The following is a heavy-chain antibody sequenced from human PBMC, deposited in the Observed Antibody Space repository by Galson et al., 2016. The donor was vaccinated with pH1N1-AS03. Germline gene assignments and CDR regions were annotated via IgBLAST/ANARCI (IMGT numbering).Heavy chain of an antibody. CDR3: ARRDSSWYSGFDY. CDR2: IYKIGST. J-gene: IGHJ4*02. Sequence: SETLSLTCSVSGGSISNYYWSWIRQSPGKGLEWIGYIYKIGSTNYNPSLKSRVTISVDTSKNQFSLRLSSVTAADTAVYYCARRDSSWYSGFDYWGQGTLVSVSS. D-gene: IGHD6-13*01. V-gene: IGHV4-59*08. CDR1: GGSISNYY.